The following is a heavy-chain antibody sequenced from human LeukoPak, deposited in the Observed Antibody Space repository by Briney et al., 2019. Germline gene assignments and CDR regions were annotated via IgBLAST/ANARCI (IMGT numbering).Heavy chain of an antibody. CDR2: INPNSGGT. CDR1: GYTFTGYY. V-gene: IGHV1-2*02. Sequence: ASVKVSCKASGYTFTGYYMHWVRQAPGQGLEWMGWINPNSGGTNYAQKFQGRVTITADESTSTAYMELSSLRSGDTAVYYCARIGIAAAGTLDYWGQGTLVTVSS. J-gene: IGHJ4*02. CDR3: ARIGIAAAGTLDY. D-gene: IGHD6-13*01.